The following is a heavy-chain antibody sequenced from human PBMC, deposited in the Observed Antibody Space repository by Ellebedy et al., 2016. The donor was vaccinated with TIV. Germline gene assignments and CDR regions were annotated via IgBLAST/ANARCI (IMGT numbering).Heavy chain of an antibody. D-gene: IGHD3-10*01. CDR2: IYYSGST. CDR3: ARDEGGSGSLSY. V-gene: IGHV4-31*03. J-gene: IGHJ4*02. CDR1: GGSISSGAFY. Sequence: MPSETLSLTCTVSGGSISSGAFYWTWIRQQPGKGLEWIGNIYYSGSTYYRPSLKTRVTISLDTSNNQFSLRLNFVTAADTAVYYCARDEGGSGSLSYWGQGTLVIVSS.